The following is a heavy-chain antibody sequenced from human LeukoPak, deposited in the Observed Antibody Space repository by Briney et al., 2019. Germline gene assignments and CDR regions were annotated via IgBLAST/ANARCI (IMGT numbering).Heavy chain of an antibody. CDR3: ARAHIVVVPAANRGGTKLLKKDFYFDY. D-gene: IGHD2-2*01. CDR2: INHSGST. J-gene: IGHJ4*02. Sequence: PSETLSLTCAVYGGSFSGYYWSWIRQPPGEGLEWIGEINHSGSTNYNPSLKSRVTISVDTSKNQFSLKLSSVTAADTAVYYCARAHIVVVPAANRGGTKLLKKDFYFDYWGQGTLVTVSS. CDR1: GGSFSGYY. V-gene: IGHV4-34*01.